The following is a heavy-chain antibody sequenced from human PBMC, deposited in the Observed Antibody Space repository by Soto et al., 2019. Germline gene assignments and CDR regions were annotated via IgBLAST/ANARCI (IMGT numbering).Heavy chain of an antibody. CDR3: ANGWSNYDFWSGPRFDY. D-gene: IGHD3-3*01. J-gene: IGHJ4*02. CDR2: ISDSGGST. Sequence: EVQLLESGGGLVQPGGSLRLSCAASGFTFSSYAMSWVRQAPGKGLEWVSAISDSGGSTYYADSVKGRFTISRDNSKNTLYLHINSLRDEDTAVYYCANGWSNYDFWSGPRFDYWGQGTLVTVSS. V-gene: IGHV3-23*01. CDR1: GFTFSSYA.